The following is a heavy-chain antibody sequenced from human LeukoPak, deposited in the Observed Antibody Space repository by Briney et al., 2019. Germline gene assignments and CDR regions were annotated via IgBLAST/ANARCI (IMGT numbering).Heavy chain of an antibody. D-gene: IGHD6-13*01. CDR1: GFTFSTSD. CDR3: AKDQQYSSSWYYFDY. Sequence: GGSLRLSCAASGFTFSTSDMHWVRQAPGKGLEWVAFIRHNGGDKYYADSVKGRFTISRDHSKNTLFLQMDSLRAEDTAVYYCAKDQQYSSSWYYFDYWGQGSLVTVSS. J-gene: IGHJ4*02. V-gene: IGHV3-30*02. CDR2: IRHNGGDK.